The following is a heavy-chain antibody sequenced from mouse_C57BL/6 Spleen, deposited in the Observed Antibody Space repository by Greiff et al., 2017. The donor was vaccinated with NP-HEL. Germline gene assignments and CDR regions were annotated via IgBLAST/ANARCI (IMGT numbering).Heavy chain of an antibody. CDR1: GYTFTSYW. CDR3: ARRSHYGSSLFFDY. D-gene: IGHD1-1*01. CDR2: IDPSDSET. Sequence: QVQLQQPGAELVRPGSSVKLSCKASGYTFTSYWMHWVKQRPIQGLEWIGNIDPSDSETHYNQKFKDKATLTVDKSSSTAYMQLSSLTSEASAVYYCARRSHYGSSLFFDYWGQGTTLTVSS. V-gene: IGHV1-52*01. J-gene: IGHJ2*01.